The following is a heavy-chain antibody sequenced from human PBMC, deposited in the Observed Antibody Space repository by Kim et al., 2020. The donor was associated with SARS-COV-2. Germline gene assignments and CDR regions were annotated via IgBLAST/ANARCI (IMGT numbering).Heavy chain of an antibody. J-gene: IGHJ6*03. V-gene: IGHV4-59*12. CDR1: GGSISGYY. CDR3: ARRVARIVAVAGGSDTDV. CDR2: INHSGST. Sequence: SETLSLTCTVYGGSISGYYWSWIRQPPGKGLEWIGYINHSGSTNYNPSLKSRVTISVDTSKNQFSLKLSSVTAADTAVYYCARRVARIVAVAGGSDTDV. D-gene: IGHD6-19*01.